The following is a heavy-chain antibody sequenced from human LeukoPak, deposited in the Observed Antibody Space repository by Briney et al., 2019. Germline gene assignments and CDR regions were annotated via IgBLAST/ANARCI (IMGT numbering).Heavy chain of an antibody. CDR2: VFSTGST. V-gene: IGHV4-4*07. CDR1: GGSFSSYY. J-gene: IGHJ4*02. Sequence: SETLSLTCTVSGGSFSSYYWNWIRQPAGKGLEWIGRVFSTGSTDYNPSLKSRVTMSLDTSRNQFSLNLTSVTAADSAMYYCARATGRLLLTGYWGRGTLVTVSS. CDR3: ARATGRLLLTGY. D-gene: IGHD2-15*01.